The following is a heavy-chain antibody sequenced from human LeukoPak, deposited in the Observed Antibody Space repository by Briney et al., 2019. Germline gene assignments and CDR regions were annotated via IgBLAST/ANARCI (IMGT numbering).Heavy chain of an antibody. CDR3: ARDPSSTKYYFDY. V-gene: IGHV1-46*01. J-gene: IGHJ4*02. D-gene: IGHD6-6*01. Sequence: ASVEVSCKASGYTFASYYIHWVRQAPGQGLEWMGIIIPSGGGTSYAQKFQGRVTMTRDMSTSTVYMELSSLRSEDTAVYYCARDPSSTKYYFDYWGQGTLVTVSS. CDR1: GYTFASYY. CDR2: IIPSGGGT.